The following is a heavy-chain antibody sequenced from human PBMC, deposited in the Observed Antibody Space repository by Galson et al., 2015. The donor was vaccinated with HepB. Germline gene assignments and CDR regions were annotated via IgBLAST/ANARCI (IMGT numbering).Heavy chain of an antibody. J-gene: IGHJ2*01. CDR2: IIPIFGTA. Sequence: SVKVSCKASGGTFSSYAISWVRQAPGQGLEWMGGIIPIFGTANYAQKFQGRVTITADKSTSTAYMELSSLRSEDTAVYYCARGTTIFGVTYSPGRIYWYFDLWGRGTLVTVSS. V-gene: IGHV1-69*06. CDR1: GGTFSSYA. D-gene: IGHD3-3*01. CDR3: ARGTTIFGVTYSPGRIYWYFDL.